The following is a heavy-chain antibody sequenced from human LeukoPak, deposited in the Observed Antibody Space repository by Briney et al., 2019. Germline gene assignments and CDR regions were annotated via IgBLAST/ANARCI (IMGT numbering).Heavy chain of an antibody. CDR2: IYTSGST. CDR1: GGSISSGSYY. CDR3: ARDDGERDFPNYYYYMDV. D-gene: IGHD3-3*01. Sequence: SETLSLTCTVSGGSISSGSYYWSWIRQPAGKGLEWIGRIYTSGSTNYNPSLKSRVTISVDTSKNQSSLKLSSVTAADTAVYYCARDDGERDFPNYYYYMDVWGKGTTDTVSS. J-gene: IGHJ6*03. V-gene: IGHV4-61*02.